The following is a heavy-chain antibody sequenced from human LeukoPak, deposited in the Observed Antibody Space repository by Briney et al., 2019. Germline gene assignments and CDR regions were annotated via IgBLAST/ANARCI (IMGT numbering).Heavy chain of an antibody. J-gene: IGHJ5*02. D-gene: IGHD6-13*01. CDR3: ERHIEGYSSSWYWFDP. CDR1: GGSISSSSYY. Sequence: PSETLSLTCTVSGGSISSSSYYWGWIRQPPGKGLEWIGSIYYSGSTYYNPSLKSRVTISVDTSKNQFSLKLSSVTAADTAVYYCERHIEGYSSSWYWFDPWGQGTLVTVSS. V-gene: IGHV4-39*01. CDR2: IYYSGST.